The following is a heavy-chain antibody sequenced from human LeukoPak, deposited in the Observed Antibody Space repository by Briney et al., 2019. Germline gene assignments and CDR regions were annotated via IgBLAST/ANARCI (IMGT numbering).Heavy chain of an antibody. CDR3: ARIVLRFLEWEYVVTSAQYYFDY. V-gene: IGHV3-21*01. CDR1: GFTFSSYS. CDR2: ISSSSSYI. Sequence: PGGSLRLSCAASGFTFSSYSMNWVRQAPGKGLEWVSSISSSSSYIYYADSVKGRFTISRDNAKNSLYLQMNSLRAEDTAVYYCARIVLRFLEWEYVVTSAQYYFDYWGQGTLVTVSS. D-gene: IGHD3-3*01. J-gene: IGHJ4*02.